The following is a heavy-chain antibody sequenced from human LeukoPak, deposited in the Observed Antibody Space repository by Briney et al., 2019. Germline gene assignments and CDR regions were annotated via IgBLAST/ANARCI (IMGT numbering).Heavy chain of an antibody. V-gene: IGHV3-30-3*01. CDR3: AKGMTAKGVSHWFDP. J-gene: IGHJ5*02. D-gene: IGHD5-18*01. Sequence: GGSLRLSCAASGFTFSSYAMHWVRQAPGKGLEWVAVISYDGSNKYYADSVKGRFTISRDNSKNTLYLQMNSLRAEDTAVYYCAKGMTAKGVSHWFDPWGQGTLVTVSS. CDR2: ISYDGSNK. CDR1: GFTFSSYA.